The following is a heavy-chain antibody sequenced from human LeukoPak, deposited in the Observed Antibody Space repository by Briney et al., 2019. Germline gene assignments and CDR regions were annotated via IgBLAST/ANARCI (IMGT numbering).Heavy chain of an antibody. CDR3: VRESKTYDGSGYYHDY. D-gene: IGHD3-22*01. CDR2: IYTSGSI. J-gene: IGHJ4*02. V-gene: IGHV4-4*07. Sequence: SETLSLTCSVSGGSIRNYFWSWIRQPAGKGLEWIGRIYTSGSIDYKPSLRSRATMSVDTSRNQFSLKLTSVIAADTAVYYCVRESKTYDGSGYYHDYWGQGTLVTVSS. CDR1: GGSIRNYF.